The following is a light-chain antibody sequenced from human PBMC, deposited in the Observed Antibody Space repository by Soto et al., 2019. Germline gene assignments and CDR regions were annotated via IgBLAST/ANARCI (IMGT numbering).Light chain of an antibody. Sequence: QSVLTQPASVSGSPGQSITISCPGTSSDVGSYNLVSWYQQHPGKAPKLMIYEVSKRPSGVSNRFSGSKSGNTASLTISGLQAEDEADYYCCSYAGSSTSLYVFGTGTKVTVL. CDR3: CSYAGSSTSLYV. V-gene: IGLV2-23*02. J-gene: IGLJ1*01. CDR2: EVS. CDR1: SSDVGSYNL.